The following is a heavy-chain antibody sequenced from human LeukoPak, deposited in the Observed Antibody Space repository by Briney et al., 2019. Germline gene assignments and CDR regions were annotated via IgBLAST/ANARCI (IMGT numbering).Heavy chain of an antibody. CDR1: GITSSSYA. D-gene: IGHD2-2*01. J-gene: IGHJ4*02. Sequence: GGSLRLSCAASGITSSSYAMHWGRQAPDKGLGWVAVISYDGSTKYYADSVKGRFTISSDNSKTTLYLQMNSLRAEDTAVDYCARGRKERLIVVVPAEKDFDCWVQGALVTVSS. V-gene: IGHV3-30*04. CDR3: ARGRKERLIVVVPAEKDFDC. CDR2: ISYDGSTK.